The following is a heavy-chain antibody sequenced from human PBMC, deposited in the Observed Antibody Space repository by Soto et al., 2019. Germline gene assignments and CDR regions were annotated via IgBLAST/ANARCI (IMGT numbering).Heavy chain of an antibody. CDR2: ISAYNGNT. D-gene: IGHD2-2*01. Sequence: ASVKVSCKASGYTFTSYGISWVRQAPGQGLEWMGWISAYNGNTNYAQKLQGRVTMTTDTSTSTAYMELRSLRSDDTAVYYCARFLPVVVPAAMRSYYYYYMDVWGKGTTVTVSS. CDR1: GYTFTSYG. CDR3: ARFLPVVVPAAMRSYYYYYMDV. V-gene: IGHV1-18*01. J-gene: IGHJ6*03.